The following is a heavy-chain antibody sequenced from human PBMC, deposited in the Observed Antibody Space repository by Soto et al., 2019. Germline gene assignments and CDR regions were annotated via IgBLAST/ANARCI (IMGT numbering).Heavy chain of an antibody. D-gene: IGHD3-10*01. CDR2: MNPDNGDT. J-gene: IGHJ4*02. Sequence: ASVKVSCKPSGYTFSGNFFHWVRQAPGQGLEWMGWMNPDNGDTNYAKKFQDRVTMTRDTSISTAYMDLRRLRSDDTAVYFCTRDRSGAKFQYWGQGTLVTVSS. V-gene: IGHV1-2*02. CDR3: TRDRSGAKFQY. CDR1: GYTFSGNF.